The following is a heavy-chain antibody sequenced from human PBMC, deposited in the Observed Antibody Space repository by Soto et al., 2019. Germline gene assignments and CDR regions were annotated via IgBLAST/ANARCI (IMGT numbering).Heavy chain of an antibody. CDR1: GFSFNRYA. D-gene: IGHD3-3*01. CDR3: TKETGIAILGLVIPQDDKNYRMDV. CDR2: ISDNGDST. Sequence: EIQLLESGGALAQPGGSLRLSCAASGFSFNRYAMTWVRQAPGKGLQWVSGISDNGDSTYYADSVRGRFTVSRDNSKITLFLQMNNLRPEDTAKYYCTKETGIAILGLVIPQDDKNYRMDVRGQGTTVTVSS. V-gene: IGHV3-23*01. J-gene: IGHJ6*02.